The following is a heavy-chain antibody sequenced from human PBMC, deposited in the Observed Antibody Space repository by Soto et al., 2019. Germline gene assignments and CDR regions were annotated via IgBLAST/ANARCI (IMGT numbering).Heavy chain of an antibody. CDR1: GLTFSSYG. CDR2: IPYDGSYK. D-gene: IGHD4-17*01. J-gene: IGHJ4*02. CDR3: ATLNYGGDDC. Sequence: QVQLVESGGGVVQPGRSLRLSCAASGLTFSSYGMHWVRQAPGKGLECVAIIPYDGSYKYYVDSVKGRFTISRDNSKNMLYLQMDSLRPEDTAVYYCATLNYGGDDCWGQGTLVTVSS. V-gene: IGHV3-30*03.